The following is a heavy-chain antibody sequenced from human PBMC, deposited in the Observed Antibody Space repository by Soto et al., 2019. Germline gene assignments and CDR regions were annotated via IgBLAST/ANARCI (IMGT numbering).Heavy chain of an antibody. CDR3: AKGFSRYFDY. D-gene: IGHD2-2*01. V-gene: IGHV3-9*01. J-gene: IGHJ4*02. Sequence: EVQLVESGGALVQPGRSLRLSCTASGFTFDDYAMHWVRQAPGKGLEWISGISWNNSITGYADSVKGRFTISRDNAKNSLYLQMNSLRVEDTAFYYCAKGFSRYFDYRGQGTLVTVSS. CDR1: GFTFDDYA. CDR2: ISWNNSIT.